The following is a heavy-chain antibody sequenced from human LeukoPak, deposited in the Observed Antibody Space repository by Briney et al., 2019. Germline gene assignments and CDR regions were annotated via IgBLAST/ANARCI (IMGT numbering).Heavy chain of an antibody. CDR2: IYYSGST. CDR1: GVSISSGGYY. CDR3: ARVPSMRYCSGGSCYNNWFDP. Sequence: SQTLSLTCTVSGVSISSGGYYWSWIRQHPGKGLEWIGYIYYSGSTYYNPSLKSRVTISVDTSKNQFSLKLSSVTAADTAVYYCARVPSMRYCSGGSCYNNWFDPWGQGTLVTVSS. J-gene: IGHJ5*02. V-gene: IGHV4-31*03. D-gene: IGHD2-15*01.